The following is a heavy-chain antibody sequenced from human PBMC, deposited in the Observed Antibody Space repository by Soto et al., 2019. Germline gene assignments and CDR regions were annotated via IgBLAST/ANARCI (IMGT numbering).Heavy chain of an antibody. Sequence: TLSLTCTVSGDSVSKYYWNWIRQPAGKGLEWIGRIYTTRSPNYNPSLKSRVTMSVDTSKNQFSLKLNLSSVTAADTAVYYCARSPAYGDYANLDTWGQGTLVTVSS. CDR1: GDSVSKYY. CDR3: ARSPAYGDYANLDT. D-gene: IGHD4-17*01. CDR2: IYTTRSP. J-gene: IGHJ5*02. V-gene: IGHV4-4*07.